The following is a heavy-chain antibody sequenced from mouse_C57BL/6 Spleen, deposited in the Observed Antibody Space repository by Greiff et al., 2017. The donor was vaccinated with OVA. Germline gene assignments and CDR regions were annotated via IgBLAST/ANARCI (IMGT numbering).Heavy chain of an antibody. J-gene: IGHJ4*01. D-gene: IGHD2-1*01. CDR1: GYTFTDYY. CDR2: INPNNGGT. V-gene: IGHV1-26*01. Sequence: VQLQQSGPELVKPGASVKISCKASGYTFTDYYMNWVKQSHGKSLEWIGDINPNNGGTSYNQKFKGKATLTVDKSSSTAYMELRSLTSEDSAVYYYAGAVYYGNYEKDYYAMDYWGQGTSVTVSS. CDR3: AGAVYYGNYEKDYYAMDY.